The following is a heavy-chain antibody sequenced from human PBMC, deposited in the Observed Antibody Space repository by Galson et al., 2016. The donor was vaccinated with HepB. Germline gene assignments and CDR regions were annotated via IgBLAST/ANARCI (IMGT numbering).Heavy chain of an antibody. Sequence: SLRLSCAASGFTFSSYGMHWVRQALGKGLDWVALITPEGSDTYCADAVKGRFTISRDNSKNTLSLQMNSLRAEDTAIYYCARDGISSLDQWGQGILVTVSS. CDR2: ITPEGSDT. CDR1: GFTFSSYG. CDR3: ARDGISSLDQ. D-gene: IGHD2/OR15-2a*01. J-gene: IGHJ4*02. V-gene: IGHV3-30*03.